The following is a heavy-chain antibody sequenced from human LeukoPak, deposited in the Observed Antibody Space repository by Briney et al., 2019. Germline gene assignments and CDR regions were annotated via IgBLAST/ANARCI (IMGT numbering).Heavy chain of an antibody. CDR1: GFTFSSYG. CDR2: ISSSSSYT. J-gene: IGHJ4*02. CDR3: ARAERNINYYGSGSYFGGDFDY. Sequence: GGSLRLSCAASGFTFSSYGMHWVRQAPGKGLEWVSYISSSSSYTNYADSVKGRFTISRDNAKNSLYLQMNSLRAEDTAVYYCARAERNINYYGSGSYFGGDFDYWGQGTLVTVSS. D-gene: IGHD3-10*01. V-gene: IGHV3-21*05.